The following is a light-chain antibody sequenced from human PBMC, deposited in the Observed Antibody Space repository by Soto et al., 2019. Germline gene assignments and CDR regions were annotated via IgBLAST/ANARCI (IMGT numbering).Light chain of an antibody. V-gene: IGKV1-33*01. J-gene: IGKJ2*01. Sequence: DIQMTQSPSSLSASVGDRITITCQASEDIANYLHWYQQKPGKAPKLLIYDASNLETGVPSRFSGSGSGTDFSFTISSLQAEDIATYYCQQYDYMPHTFGQGTKLEIK. CDR1: EDIANY. CDR2: DAS. CDR3: QQYDYMPHT.